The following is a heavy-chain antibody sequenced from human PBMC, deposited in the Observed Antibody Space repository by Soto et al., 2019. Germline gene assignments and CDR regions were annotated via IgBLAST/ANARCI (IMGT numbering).Heavy chain of an antibody. CDR2: IYHSGST. J-gene: IGHJ5*02. D-gene: IGHD2-2*01. CDR1: GGSISSGGYS. CDR3: ARSIVVVPAAMLGFGWFDP. V-gene: IGHV4-30-2*01. Sequence: QLQLQESGSGLVKPSQTLSLTCAVSGGSISSGGYSWSWIRQPPGKGLEWIGYIYHSGSTYYNPSLKSRVTISVDRSQNQFSLKLSSVTAADTAVYYCARSIVVVPAAMLGFGWFDPWGKGTLVTVSS.